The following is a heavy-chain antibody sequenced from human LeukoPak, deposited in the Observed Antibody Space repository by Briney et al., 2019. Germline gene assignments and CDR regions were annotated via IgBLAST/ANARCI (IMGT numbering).Heavy chain of an antibody. J-gene: IGHJ4*02. D-gene: IGHD3-3*01. V-gene: IGHV4-38-2*02. CDR1: GYSISSGYY. Sequence: MSSETLSLTCTVSGYSISSGYYWGWIRQPPGKGLEWIGSIYHSGSTYYNPSLKSRVTISVDTSKNQFSLKLSSVTAADTAVYYCARVVDFWSGYAYFDYWGQGTLVTVSS. CDR2: IYHSGST. CDR3: ARVVDFWSGYAYFDY.